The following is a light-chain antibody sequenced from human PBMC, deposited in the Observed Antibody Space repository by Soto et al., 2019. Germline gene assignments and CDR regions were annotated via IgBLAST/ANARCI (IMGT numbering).Light chain of an antibody. V-gene: IGKV1-39*01. J-gene: IGKJ2*01. CDR3: QQSHSTPQWFT. Sequence: DIQMTQSPSSLSASVGDRVTITCRASQSISRYLNWYQQKPGKAPKLLIYAASSLQSGFPSRFSGTGPGPDFTLTISSLPPKDSPTYCCQQSHSTPQWFTFG. CDR1: QSISRY. CDR2: AAS.